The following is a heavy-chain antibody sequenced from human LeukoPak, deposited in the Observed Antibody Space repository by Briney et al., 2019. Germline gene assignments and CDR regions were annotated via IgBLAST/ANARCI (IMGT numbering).Heavy chain of an antibody. CDR2: ISSSGSTI. D-gene: IGHD3-9*01. J-gene: IGHJ4*02. CDR1: GFTFSSYE. CDR3: ARRPAYYDILTADW. V-gene: IGHV3-48*03. Sequence: GGSLSLSCAASGFTFSSYEMNWVRQAPGKGLEWVSYISSSGSTIYYADSVRGRFTISRDNAKNSLYLQMNSLRAEDTAVYYCARRPAYYDILTADWWGQGTLVTVSS.